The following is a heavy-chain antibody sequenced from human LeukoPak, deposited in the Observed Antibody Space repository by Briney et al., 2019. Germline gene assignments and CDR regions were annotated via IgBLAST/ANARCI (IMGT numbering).Heavy chain of an antibody. Sequence: SETLSLTCTVSGGSISSGGYYWSWIRQHPGTGLEWIGYIYYSGSTYYNPSLKSRVTISVDTSKNQFSLKLSSVTAADTAVFYCAKVLFVNNIRQFFDDWGRGTLVTVSS. D-gene: IGHD3-16*02. CDR1: GGSISSGGYY. CDR2: IYYSGST. CDR3: AKVLFVNNIRQFFDD. V-gene: IGHV4-31*03. J-gene: IGHJ4*02.